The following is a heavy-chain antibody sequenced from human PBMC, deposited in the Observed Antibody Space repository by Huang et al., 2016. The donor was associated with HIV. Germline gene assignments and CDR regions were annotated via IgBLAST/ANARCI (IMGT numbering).Heavy chain of an antibody. J-gene: IGHJ6*03. CDR3: ARGQGGYYYYYMDV. CDR1: GGSFSGYY. Sequence: QVQLQQWGAGLLRPSETLSLTCAVHGGSFSGYYGTWIRQPPGKGLEWIGEINHSEITNYNPSLKSRVTISVDTSRNQFSLTLTSVTAADTAVYYCARGQGGYYYYYMDVWGKGTTVTVSS. V-gene: IGHV4-34*01. CDR2: INHSEIT.